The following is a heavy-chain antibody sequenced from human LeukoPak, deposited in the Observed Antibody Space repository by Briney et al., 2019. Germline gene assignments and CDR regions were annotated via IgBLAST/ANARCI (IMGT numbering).Heavy chain of an antibody. D-gene: IGHD3-16*02. CDR3: ARVSSGLNVWGSYRNLDY. V-gene: IGHV3-11*01. J-gene: IGHJ4*02. CDR2: ISSSGSTI. Sequence: GGSLRLSCAASGFTFSDYYMSWIRQAPGKGLEWVSYISSSGSTIYYADSVKGRFTISRDNAKNSLYLPMNSLRAEDTAVYYCARVSSGLNVWGSYRNLDYWGQGTLVTVSS. CDR1: GFTFSDYY.